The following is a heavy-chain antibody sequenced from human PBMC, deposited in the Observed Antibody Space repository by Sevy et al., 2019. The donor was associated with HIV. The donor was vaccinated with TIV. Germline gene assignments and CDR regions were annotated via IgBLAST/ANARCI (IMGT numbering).Heavy chain of an antibody. CDR3: AGENAWGRGYS. D-gene: IGHD1-26*01. J-gene: IGHJ4*02. CDR1: GGSITSLY. V-gene: IGHV4-59*08. CDR2: FFYNGHF. Sequence: SETLSLTCTVSGGSITSLYWNWIRQPPGKGLEWIANFFYNGHFNYNPSPKSRVTLSLDTSKNQFSLRLSSVTAADTAMYYCAGENAWGRGYSWGQGTLVTVSS.